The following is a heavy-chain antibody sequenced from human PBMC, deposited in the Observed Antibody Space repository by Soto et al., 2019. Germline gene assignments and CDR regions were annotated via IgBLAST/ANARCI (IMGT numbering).Heavy chain of an antibody. Sequence: QLQLQESGPGLVKPSETLSLTCTVSGGSISSSSYYWGWIRQPPGKGLEWIGSIYYSGSTYYNPSLKSRVTISVDTSKNQFSLKLSSVTAADTAVYYCARHQKRWLQLWWFDPWGQGTLVTVSS. CDR3: ARHQKRWLQLWWFDP. J-gene: IGHJ5*02. D-gene: IGHD5-12*01. CDR2: IYYSGST. V-gene: IGHV4-39*01. CDR1: GGSISSSSYY.